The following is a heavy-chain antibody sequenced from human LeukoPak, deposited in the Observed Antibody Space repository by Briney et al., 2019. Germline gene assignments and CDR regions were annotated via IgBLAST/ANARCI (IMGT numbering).Heavy chain of an antibody. D-gene: IGHD5-24*01. CDR2: INPSGGST. CDR3: ARGVTTITNFDY. J-gene: IGHJ4*02. CDR1: GYTFISFY. V-gene: IGHV1-46*01. Sequence: ASVKVSCKSPGYTFISFYIHWVRQAPGQGLEWMGIINPSGGSTIYAQQLQDRVTMTRDTSTSTFYMELSSLRSEDTAVYYCARGVTTITNFDYWGQGTQVTVSS.